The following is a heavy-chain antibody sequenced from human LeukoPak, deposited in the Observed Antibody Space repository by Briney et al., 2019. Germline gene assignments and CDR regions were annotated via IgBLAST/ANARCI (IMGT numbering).Heavy chain of an antibody. Sequence: PSETLSLTCTVSGASISSSNDYWGWIRQAPGKGLEWIGSGFYGGSAHYNPSLKSRATISVDTSKNQFSLKLSSVTAADAAMYYCARQFATASADIRGYFDFWGQGTVVTVSS. CDR1: GASISSSNDY. CDR3: ARQFATASADIRGYFDF. J-gene: IGHJ4*02. CDR2: GFYGGSA. D-gene: IGHD2-15*01. V-gene: IGHV4-39*01.